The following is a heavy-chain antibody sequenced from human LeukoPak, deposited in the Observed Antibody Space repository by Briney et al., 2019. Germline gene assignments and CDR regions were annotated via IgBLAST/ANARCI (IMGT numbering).Heavy chain of an antibody. J-gene: IGHJ3*02. V-gene: IGHV3-21*01. Sequence: GGALRLSCAASGFTFSSYSMNWVRQAPGKGLEWVSSISSSSSYIYYADSVKGRFTISRDNAKNSLYLQMNSLRAEDTAVYYCGAMVSDAFDIWGQGTMVTVSS. CDR1: GFTFSSYS. CDR3: GAMVSDAFDI. D-gene: IGHD5-18*01. CDR2: ISSSSSYI.